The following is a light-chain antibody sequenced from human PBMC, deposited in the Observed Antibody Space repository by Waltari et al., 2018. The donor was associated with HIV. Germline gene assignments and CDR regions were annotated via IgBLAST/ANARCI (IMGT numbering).Light chain of an antibody. J-gene: IGLJ2*01. CDR1: SSDVGGYNL. Sequence: QSALTQPASVSGSPGQSITISCTGTSSDVGGYNLVSWYQQHPGKAPKLMIYEVNKRPSGVCNRFSGSKSGNTASLTISGLQAEDEADYYCCAYAGSTTYVIFGGGTKLTVL. V-gene: IGLV2-23*02. CDR3: CAYAGSTTYVI. CDR2: EVN.